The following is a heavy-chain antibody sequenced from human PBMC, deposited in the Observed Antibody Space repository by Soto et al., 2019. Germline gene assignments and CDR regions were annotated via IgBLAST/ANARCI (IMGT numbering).Heavy chain of an antibody. CDR2: TNPNSGNT. CDR1: GGTFSSYD. J-gene: IGHJ5*02. D-gene: IGHD1-1*01. V-gene: IGHV1-8*02. CDR3: VRMASSGTLNWFDP. Sequence: SVKVSCKASGGTFSSYDISWVRQATGQGLEWMGWTNPNSGNTGYALKFQGRVSMTRNTSIYTVYLELSSLASDDTDVYYCVRMASSGTLNWFDPWGQGTLVTVYS.